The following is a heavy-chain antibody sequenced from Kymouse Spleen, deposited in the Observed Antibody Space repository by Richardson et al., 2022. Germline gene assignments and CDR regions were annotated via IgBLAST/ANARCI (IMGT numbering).Heavy chain of an antibody. Sequence: QVQLQQWGAGLLKPSETLSLTCAVYGGSFSGYYWSWIRQPPGKGLEWIGEINHSGSTNYNPSLKSRVTISVDTSKNQFSLKLSSVTAADTAVYYCARDITGTTSFDYWGQGTLVTVSS. CDR3: ARDITGTTSFDY. D-gene: IGHD1-7*01. CDR1: GGSFSGYY. CDR2: INHSGST. V-gene: IGHV4-34*01. J-gene: IGHJ4*02.